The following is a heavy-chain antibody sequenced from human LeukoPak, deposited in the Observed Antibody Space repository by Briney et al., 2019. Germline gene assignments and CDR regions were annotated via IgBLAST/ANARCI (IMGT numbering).Heavy chain of an antibody. CDR2: IIPMFGPA. J-gene: IGHJ4*02. V-gene: IGHV1-69*06. CDR1: VGTFTSYA. Sequence: VASVKVACKASVGTFTSYAFCWVRQAPVQGLEWMGGIIPMFGPANYAQKFQGRVTITADKSTSTAYMELSSLRSEDTAVYYCAREARRVAAHFDYWGQGTLITVSS. CDR3: AREARRVAAHFDY. D-gene: IGHD6-13*01.